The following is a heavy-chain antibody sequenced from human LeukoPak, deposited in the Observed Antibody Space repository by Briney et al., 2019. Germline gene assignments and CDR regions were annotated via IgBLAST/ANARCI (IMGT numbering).Heavy chain of an antibody. D-gene: IGHD5-18*01. J-gene: IGHJ4*02. V-gene: IGHV4-59*01. CDR3: ARGLYSYGL. CDR1: GFTFSSYA. Sequence: GTLRLSCAASGFTFSSYAMSWVRQAPGKGLEWIGYIYYSGSTNYNPSLKSRVTISVDTSKNQFSLKLSSVTAADTAVYYCARGLYSYGLWGQGTLVTVSS. CDR2: IYYSGST.